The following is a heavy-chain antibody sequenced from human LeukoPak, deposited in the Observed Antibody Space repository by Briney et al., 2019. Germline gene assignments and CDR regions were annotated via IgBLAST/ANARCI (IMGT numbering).Heavy chain of an antibody. CDR2: VNPNSGNT. CDR3: PCGGGWENWFDP. CDR1: GYTFTSYD. J-gene: IGHJ5*02. D-gene: IGHD1-26*01. Sequence: ASVKVSCTASGYTFTSYDINWVRQATGKGLEWMGCVNPNSGNTAYAQTVQGRVTMTRDTSKSTAYREMSNLRFDYTAVYYFPCGGGWENWFDPWGQGTLVTVSS. V-gene: IGHV1-8*01.